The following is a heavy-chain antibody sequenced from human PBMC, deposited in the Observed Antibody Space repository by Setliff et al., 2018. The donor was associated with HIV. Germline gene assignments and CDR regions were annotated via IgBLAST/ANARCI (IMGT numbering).Heavy chain of an antibody. D-gene: IGHD4-17*01. CDR3: ARDPPGYGDSKDY. CDR1: GGSVGSGSYY. J-gene: IGHJ4*02. V-gene: IGHV4-61*01. Sequence: ETLSLTCSVSGGSVGSGSYYWSWIRQSPGKGLEWPGYIYYSGSTTYNPSLRSRVTISIDTFKNQFSLNLRSVTAADTAVYYCARDPPGYGDSKDYWGQGKLVTVSS. CDR2: IYYSGST.